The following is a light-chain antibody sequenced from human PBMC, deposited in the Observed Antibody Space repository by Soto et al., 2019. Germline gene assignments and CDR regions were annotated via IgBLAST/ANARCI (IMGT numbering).Light chain of an antibody. Sequence: GDRVTITCRASQSINNCLAWYQQKPGEAPKLLIYDASSLQSGVPSRFSGSGSGTDFTLTISSLQPDDFATCYCHQYNSDYTFGQGTRLEV. CDR1: QSINNC. CDR3: HQYNSDYT. V-gene: IGKV1-5*01. J-gene: IGKJ2*01. CDR2: DAS.